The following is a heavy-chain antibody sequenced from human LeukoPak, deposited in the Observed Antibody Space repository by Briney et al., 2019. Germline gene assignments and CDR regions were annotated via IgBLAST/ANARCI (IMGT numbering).Heavy chain of an antibody. Sequence: PGGSLRLSCAASGFTFSNYAMRWVRQAPGKGLEWVSGISGSGDSTYYADSVKGRFTISRDNAKNSLYLQMNSLRVEDTAVYYCATTLSGWSPPQTSYYSYYMDVWGKGTTVTISS. J-gene: IGHJ6*03. D-gene: IGHD6-19*01. V-gene: IGHV3-23*01. CDR2: ISGSGDST. CDR1: GFTFSNYA. CDR3: ATTLSGWSPPQTSYYSYYMDV.